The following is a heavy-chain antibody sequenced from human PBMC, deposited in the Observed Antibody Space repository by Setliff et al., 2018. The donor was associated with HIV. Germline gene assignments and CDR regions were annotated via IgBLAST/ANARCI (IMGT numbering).Heavy chain of an antibody. CDR3: ARGKGVGGVVITGGLDV. CDR2: MNPNTGVS. J-gene: IGHJ6*04. Sequence: ASVKVSCKASGHTFTNVDIHWLRRATGQGLEWMGWMNPNTGVSGYALKFQARVTMTRDTSISTAYMELSSLTSEDTAVYYCARGKGVGGVVITGGLDVWGKGTTVTVTS. V-gene: IGHV1-8*01. D-gene: IGHD3-10*01. CDR1: GHTFTNVD.